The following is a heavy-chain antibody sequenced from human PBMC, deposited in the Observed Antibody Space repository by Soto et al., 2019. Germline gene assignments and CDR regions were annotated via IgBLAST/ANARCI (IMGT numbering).Heavy chain of an antibody. V-gene: IGHV3-21*01. D-gene: IGHD6-13*01. J-gene: IGHJ5*02. CDR2: ISSSSSYI. CDR1: GFTFSSYS. Sequence: SXRLSCAASGFTFSSYSMNWVRQAPGKVLEWVSSISSSSSYIYYADSVKGRFTISRDNAKNSLYLQMNSLRAEDTAVYYCARDSSSSSEFNWFDPWGQGTLVTVPS. CDR3: ARDSSSSSEFNWFDP.